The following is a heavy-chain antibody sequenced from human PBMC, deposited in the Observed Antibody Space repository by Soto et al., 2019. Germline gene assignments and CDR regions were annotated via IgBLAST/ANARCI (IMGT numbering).Heavy chain of an antibody. Sequence: QVQLVQSGAEVKKPGASVKVSCKASGYTFTGYYMHWVRQAPGQGLEWMGWINPNSGGTNYAQKFQGWVTMTRDTSISTAYMELSRLRSDDTAVYYCAREYRLRGYGDYQGAFDIWGQGTMVTVSS. CDR3: AREYRLRGYGDYQGAFDI. D-gene: IGHD4-17*01. V-gene: IGHV1-2*04. J-gene: IGHJ3*02. CDR1: GYTFTGYY. CDR2: INPNSGGT.